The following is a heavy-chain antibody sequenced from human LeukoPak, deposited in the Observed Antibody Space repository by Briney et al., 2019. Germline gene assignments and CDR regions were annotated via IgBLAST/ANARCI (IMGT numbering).Heavy chain of an antibody. D-gene: IGHD6-19*01. V-gene: IGHV1-2*02. J-gene: IGHJ4*02. CDR3: ARGGDSGWYSG. CDR2: INPNSGGT. Sequence: ASVKVSCKASGYTFTSYGISWVRQAPGQGLEWMGWINPNSGGTNYAQKFQGRVTMTRDTSISTAYMELSRLRSDDTAVYYCARGGDSGWYSGWGQGTLVTVSS. CDR1: GYTFTSYG.